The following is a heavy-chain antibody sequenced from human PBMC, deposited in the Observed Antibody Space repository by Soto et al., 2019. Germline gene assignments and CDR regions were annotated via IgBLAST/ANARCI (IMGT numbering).Heavy chain of an antibody. CDR3: VRDYDSSGYNSDY. Sequence: PGGSLRLSCADSGFNFSSYWMHWVRQVPGKGLVWVSRINSEGTGTIYADSVKGRFTISRDNAKNTLYLQMNSLRAEDTAVYYCVRDYDSSGYNSDYWGQGTPVTVSS. V-gene: IGHV3-74*01. D-gene: IGHD3-22*01. CDR2: INSEGTGT. CDR1: GFNFSSYW. J-gene: IGHJ4*02.